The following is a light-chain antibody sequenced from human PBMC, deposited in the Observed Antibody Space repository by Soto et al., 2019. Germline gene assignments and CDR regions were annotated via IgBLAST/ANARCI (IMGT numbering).Light chain of an antibody. CDR2: DTN. CDR1: TPNIGSNS. CDR3: ATRDSSLKIGV. J-gene: IGLJ3*02. Sequence: QSVLTQPPSVSAAPGQRVTISCSGTTPNIGSNSVSWYLQVPGTVPKLLIYDTNKRPSGIPDRISGSKSGSSATLDITGLQTGDEADYYCATRDSSLKIGVFGGGTKLTVL. V-gene: IGLV1-51*01.